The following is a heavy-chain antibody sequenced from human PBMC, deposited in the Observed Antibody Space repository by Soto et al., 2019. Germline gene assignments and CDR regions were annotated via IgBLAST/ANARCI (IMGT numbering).Heavy chain of an antibody. CDR1: GGSISSSNW. D-gene: IGHD3-3*01. Sequence: PSETLSLTCAVSGGSISSSNWWSWVRQPPGKGLEWIGEIYHSGSTNYNPSLKSRVTISVDKSKNQFSLKLSSVTAADTAVYYCARGRTIFGVVTRNWFDPWGQGTLVTVSS. CDR2: IYHSGST. V-gene: IGHV4-4*02. CDR3: ARGRTIFGVVTRNWFDP. J-gene: IGHJ5*02.